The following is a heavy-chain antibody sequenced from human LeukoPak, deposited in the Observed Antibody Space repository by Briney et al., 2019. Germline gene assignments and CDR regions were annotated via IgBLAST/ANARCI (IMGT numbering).Heavy chain of an antibody. CDR1: GFTFDDYA. CDR2: ISSSSSYI. V-gene: IGHV3-21*01. J-gene: IGHJ6*03. Sequence: PGRSLRLSCAASGFTFDDYAMHWVRQAPGKGLEWVSSISSSSSYIYYADSVKGRFTISRDNAKNSLYLQMNSLRAEDTAVYYCARDKKWFGELFREGHGYMDVWGKGTTVTVSS. D-gene: IGHD3-10*01. CDR3: ARDKKWFGELFREGHGYMDV.